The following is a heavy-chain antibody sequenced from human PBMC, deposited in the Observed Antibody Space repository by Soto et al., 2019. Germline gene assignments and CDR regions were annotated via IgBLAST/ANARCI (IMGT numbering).Heavy chain of an antibody. CDR2: ISAYNGNT. CDR1: AYTFTSYG. V-gene: IGHV1-18*01. Sequence: ASVKVSCKASAYTFTSYGISWVRQAPGQGLEWMGWISAYNGNTNYAQKLQGRVTMTTDTSTSTAYMELRSLRSDDTAVYYCARDFYDILTGQYTPNWFDPWGQGTLVTVSS. J-gene: IGHJ5*02. D-gene: IGHD3-9*01. CDR3: ARDFYDILTGQYTPNWFDP.